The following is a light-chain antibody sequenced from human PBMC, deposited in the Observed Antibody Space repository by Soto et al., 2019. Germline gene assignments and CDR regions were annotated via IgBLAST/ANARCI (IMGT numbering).Light chain of an antibody. J-gene: IGKJ4*01. Sequence: EIVLTQSRATLSLSPGDRATLSCRASQSVSSYLAWYQQKPGQAPRLLIYDASNRATGIPARFSGSGSGTDFTLTITSLEPEDFAVYYCQQRSNWASTFGGGTKVEIK. CDR2: DAS. CDR3: QQRSNWAST. V-gene: IGKV3-11*01. CDR1: QSVSSY.